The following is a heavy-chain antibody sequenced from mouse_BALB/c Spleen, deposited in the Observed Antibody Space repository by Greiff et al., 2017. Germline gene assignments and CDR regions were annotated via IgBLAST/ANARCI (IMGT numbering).Heavy chain of an antibody. D-gene: IGHD2-1*01. Sequence: DVMLVESGGDLVKPGGSLKLSCAASGFTFSSYGMSWVRQTPDKRLEWVATISSGGSYTYYPDSVKGRFTISRDNAKNTLYLQMSSLKSEDTAMYYCARQYGNYGAWFAYWGQGTLVTVSA. V-gene: IGHV5-6*02. CDR3: ARQYGNYGAWFAY. CDR1: GFTFSSYG. CDR2: ISSGGSYT. J-gene: IGHJ3*01.